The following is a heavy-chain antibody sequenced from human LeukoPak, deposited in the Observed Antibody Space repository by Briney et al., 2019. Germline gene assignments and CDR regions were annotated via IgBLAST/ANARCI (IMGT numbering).Heavy chain of an antibody. D-gene: IGHD3-22*01. J-gene: IGHJ4*02. CDR1: GGSFSGYY. V-gene: IGHV4-34*01. Sequence: SETLSLTCAVYGGSFSGYYWSWIRQPPGKGLEWSGEINHSGSTNYNPSLKSRVTISVDTSKNQFSLKLSSVTAADTAVYYCARGGRITMIVVVIGGYFDYWGQGTLVTVSS. CDR2: INHSGST. CDR3: ARGGRITMIVVVIGGYFDY.